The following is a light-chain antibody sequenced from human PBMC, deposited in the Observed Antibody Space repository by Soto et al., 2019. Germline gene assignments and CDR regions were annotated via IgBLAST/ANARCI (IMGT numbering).Light chain of an antibody. CDR2: GAS. V-gene: IGKV3-15*01. CDR1: QSVSSD. CDR3: QHYNNWPRT. Sequence: EIVMTQSPAILSVSPGERATLSCRASQSVSSDLAWYQQKPGQAPRLLIFGASTRATGVPARFSGSGSGTEFTLTISSLQSEDFADYYCQHYNNWPRTFGQGTKVDIK. J-gene: IGKJ1*01.